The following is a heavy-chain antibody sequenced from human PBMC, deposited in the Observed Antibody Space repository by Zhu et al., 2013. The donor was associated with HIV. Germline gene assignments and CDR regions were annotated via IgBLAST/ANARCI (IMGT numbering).Heavy chain of an antibody. Sequence: QVQLVQSGAEVKKPGSSVKVSCKASGGTFSSYTISWVRQAPGQGLEWMGRIIPILGIANYAQKFQGRVTITADKSTSTAYMELSSLRSEDTAVYYCARDPIAAGTRNFDYWGQGTLVTVSS. CDR2: IIPILGIA. CDR3: ARDPIAAGTRNFDY. CDR1: GGTFSSYT. D-gene: IGHD6-13*01. J-gene: IGHJ4*02. V-gene: IGHV1-69*08.